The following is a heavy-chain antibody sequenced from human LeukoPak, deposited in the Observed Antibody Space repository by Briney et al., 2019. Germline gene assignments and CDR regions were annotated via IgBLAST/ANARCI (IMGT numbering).Heavy chain of an antibody. CDR2: IYYSGST. Sequence: PSETLSLTCTVSGGSVSSGSYYWSWIRQPPGKGLEWIGYIYYSGSTNYNPSLKSRVTISVDTSKNQFSLKLSSVTAADTAVYYCARGADLYFYFDYWGQGTLVTVSS. D-gene: IGHD2-8*01. V-gene: IGHV4-61*01. CDR3: ARGADLYFYFDY. CDR1: GGSVSSGSYY. J-gene: IGHJ4*02.